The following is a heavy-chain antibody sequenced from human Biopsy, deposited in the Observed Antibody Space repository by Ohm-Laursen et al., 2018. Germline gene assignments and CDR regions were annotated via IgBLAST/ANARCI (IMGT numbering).Heavy chain of an antibody. CDR1: GGTFSNYG. J-gene: IGHJ6*02. Sequence: ESSVKVSCKAPGGTFSNYGVNWVRQATGQGLEWMGWMNPNSGNTDYAQKFQGRVTMTRNTSISTAYMELNSLRSEDTAVYYCARGSFWFGGNYYYYGMDVWGQGTTVTVSS. CDR3: ARGSFWFGGNYYYYGMDV. CDR2: MNPNSGNT. V-gene: IGHV1-8*02. D-gene: IGHD3-10*01.